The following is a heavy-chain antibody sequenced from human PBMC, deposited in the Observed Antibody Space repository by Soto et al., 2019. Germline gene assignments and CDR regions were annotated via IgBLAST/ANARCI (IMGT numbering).Heavy chain of an antibody. D-gene: IGHD3-10*01. CDR2: IYYSGST. V-gene: IGHV4-31*03. Sequence: VQLQDSGPGQVKAAQTLSLTCTVSGVSMRSDGYYWSWIRQHPGKGLEWLGYIYYSGSTYYNPSLKSRVIISVDTSKNQFSLKLSSVTAADTAVSYCASSIYGAGSYCLDYWGQGTLVTFSS. CDR1: GVSMRSDGYY. J-gene: IGHJ4*02. CDR3: ASSIYGAGSYCLDY.